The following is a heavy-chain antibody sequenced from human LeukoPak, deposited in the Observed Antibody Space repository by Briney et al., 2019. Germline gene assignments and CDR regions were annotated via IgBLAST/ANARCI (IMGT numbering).Heavy chain of an antibody. Sequence: GGSLRLSCAASGGTFSSYAISWVRQAPGQGLEWMGGIIPIFGTANYAQKFQGRVTITADKSTSTAYMELSSLRSEDTAVYYCAREIVDTAMVINYYYYMDVWGKGTTVTVSS. CDR2: IIPIFGTA. CDR1: GGTFSSYA. CDR3: AREIVDTAMVINYYYYMDV. V-gene: IGHV1-69*06. D-gene: IGHD5-18*01. J-gene: IGHJ6*03.